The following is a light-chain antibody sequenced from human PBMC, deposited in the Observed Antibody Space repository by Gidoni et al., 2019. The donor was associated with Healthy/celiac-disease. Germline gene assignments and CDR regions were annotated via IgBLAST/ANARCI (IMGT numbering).Light chain of an antibody. V-gene: IGKV3-20*01. J-gene: IGKJ1*01. Sequence: EIVLTQSPGTLSLSPGERATLSCRASQSVSSSYLAWYQQKPGQAPRLLIYGASIRATGIPDRFSGRGSGTDFTLTISRLEPEDFAVYYCQQYGSSLWTFXQXTKVEIK. CDR1: QSVSSSY. CDR2: GAS. CDR3: QQYGSSLWT.